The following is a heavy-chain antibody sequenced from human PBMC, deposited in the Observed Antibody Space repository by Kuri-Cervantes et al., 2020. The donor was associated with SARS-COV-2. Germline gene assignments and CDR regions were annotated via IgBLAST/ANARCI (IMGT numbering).Heavy chain of an antibody. J-gene: IGHJ3*02. CDR2: IYYSGST. CDR3: ARHFGGSGSYSVPFDAFDI. D-gene: IGHD3-10*01. Sequence: GSLRLSCTVSGGSISSSSYYWGWIRQPPGKGLEWIGSIYYSGSTYYNPSLKSRVTISVDTSKNQFSLKLSSVTAADTAVYYCARHFGGSGSYSVPFDAFDIWGQGTMVTVSS. CDR1: GGSISSSSYY. V-gene: IGHV4-39*07.